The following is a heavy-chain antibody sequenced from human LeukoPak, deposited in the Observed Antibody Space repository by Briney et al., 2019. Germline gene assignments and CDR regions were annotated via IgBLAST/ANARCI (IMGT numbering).Heavy chain of an antibody. J-gene: IGHJ4*02. D-gene: IGHD3-3*01. Sequence: ASVKVSCKASGYTFTGYYMHWVRQAPGQGLEWMGWINPNSGDTNYAQKFQGRVTMTRDTSISTAYMELSRLRSDDTAVYYCASGVRIFGVVANDYWGQGTLVTVSS. V-gene: IGHV1-2*02. CDR2: INPNSGDT. CDR1: GYTFTGYY. CDR3: ASGVRIFGVVANDY.